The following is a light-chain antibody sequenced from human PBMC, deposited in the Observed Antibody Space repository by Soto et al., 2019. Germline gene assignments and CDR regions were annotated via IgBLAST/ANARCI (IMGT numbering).Light chain of an antibody. V-gene: IGKV1-17*01. J-gene: IGKJ1*01. CDR2: DAS. Sequence: RVTIPGRASQGIGNDLGWYQQKPGIAPKLLIYDASTFQSGVPSRFSGSGSGTEFTLTISRLQSDDFATYYSKQWTFGHGTKVDIK. CDR1: QGIGND. CDR3: KQWT.